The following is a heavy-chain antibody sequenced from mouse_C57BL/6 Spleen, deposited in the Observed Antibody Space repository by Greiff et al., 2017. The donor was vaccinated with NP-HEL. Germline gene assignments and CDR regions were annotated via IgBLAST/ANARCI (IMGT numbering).Heavy chain of an antibody. Sequence: VKLVESGPGLVQPSQTLSITCTVSGFSLTSYGVNWVRQSPGKGLEWLGVIWRGGSTDYYAAFMSRLSITKGNSKSQVFFKLNSLQADDTAIDYCAKNGDGSSYFDYWGKGTTLTVSS. CDR2: IWRGGST. V-gene: IGHV2-5*01. CDR3: AKNGDGSSYFDY. CDR1: GFSLTSYG. D-gene: IGHD1-1*01. J-gene: IGHJ2*01.